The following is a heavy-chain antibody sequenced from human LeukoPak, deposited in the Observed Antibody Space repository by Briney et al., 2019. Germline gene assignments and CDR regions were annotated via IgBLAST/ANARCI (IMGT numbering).Heavy chain of an antibody. V-gene: IGHV1-24*01. J-gene: IGHJ4*02. CDR2: FDPEDGET. CDR1: GYTLTELS. CDR3: AREDTYYYDSSLLD. D-gene: IGHD3-22*01. Sequence: ASVKVSCKVSGYTLTELSMHWVRPAPGKGLEWMGGFDPEDGETIYAQKFQGRVTITRDTSASTAYMELSSLRSEDTAVYYCAREDTYYYDSSLLDWGQGTLVTVSS.